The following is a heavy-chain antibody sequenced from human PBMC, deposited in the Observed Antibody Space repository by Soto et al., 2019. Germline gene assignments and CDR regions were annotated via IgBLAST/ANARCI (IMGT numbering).Heavy chain of an antibody. D-gene: IGHD6-19*01. CDR1: GGSFSGYY. Sequence: LSLTCAVYGGSFSGYYWSWIRQPPGKGLEWIGEINHSGSTNYNPSLKSRVTISVDTSKNQFSLKASDTAVYYCARLKEGGAVAGFYWGQGTLVTVSS. CDR2: INHSGST. CDR3: ARLKEGGAVAGFY. J-gene: IGHJ4*02. V-gene: IGHV4-34*01.